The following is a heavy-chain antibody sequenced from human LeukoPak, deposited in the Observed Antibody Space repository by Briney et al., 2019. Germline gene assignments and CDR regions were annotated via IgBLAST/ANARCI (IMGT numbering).Heavy chain of an antibody. Sequence: GSLRLFCGTSGFAFISYAMSWVRQAPGKGLEWVLGVSGSGGSTYYADSAKGRFTISRDNSKNTLYLQMNSLRAEDTAVYYCAKARPRELYEFDYWGQGTLVTVSS. V-gene: IGHV3-23*01. D-gene: IGHD1-26*01. J-gene: IGHJ4*02. CDR3: AKARPRELYEFDY. CDR2: VSGSGGST. CDR1: GFAFISYA.